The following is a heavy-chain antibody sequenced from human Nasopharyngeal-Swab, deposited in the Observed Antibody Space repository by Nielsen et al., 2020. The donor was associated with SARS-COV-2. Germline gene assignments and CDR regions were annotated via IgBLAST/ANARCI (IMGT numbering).Heavy chain of an antibody. V-gene: IGHV4-39*01. J-gene: IGHJ6*03. CDR2: IYYSGST. CDR3: AKSPPRGWGYYYYMDV. Sequence: WIRQPPGKGLEWIGSIYYSGSTYYNPSLKSRVTISVDTSKNQFSLKLSSVTAADTAVYYCAKSPPRGWGYYYYMDVWGKGTTVTASS. D-gene: IGHD6-19*01.